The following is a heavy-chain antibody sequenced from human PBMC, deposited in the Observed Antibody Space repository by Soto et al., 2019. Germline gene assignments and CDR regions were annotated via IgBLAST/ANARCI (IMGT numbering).Heavy chain of an antibody. CDR1: GFTFDDYA. D-gene: IGHD2-15*01. V-gene: IGHV3-9*01. CDR3: AKGGPDGFCSGGRCYFDY. Sequence: EVQRVESGGGLVQPGRSLGLSCAASGFTFDDYAMHWVRRVPGKGLEWVSSISWNSNIIGYADSVKGRFTISRDNAKNSLYLQMNSLRPEDTALYYCAKGGPDGFCSGGRCYFDYWGQGTLVTVSS. J-gene: IGHJ4*02. CDR2: ISWNSNII.